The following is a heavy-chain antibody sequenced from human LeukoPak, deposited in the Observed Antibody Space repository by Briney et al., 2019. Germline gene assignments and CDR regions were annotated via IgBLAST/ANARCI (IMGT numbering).Heavy chain of an antibody. CDR3: ARDRYGDHTYFDY. Sequence: SETLSLTCTVSGGSISGSSYSWRWIRQPPGKGLEWIGYIYHSGSTYYNPSLKSRVTISVDRSKNQFSLKLSSVTAADTAVYYCARDRYGDHTYFDYWGQGTLVTVSS. J-gene: IGHJ4*02. D-gene: IGHD4-17*01. V-gene: IGHV4-30-2*01. CDR2: IYHSGST. CDR1: GGSISGSSYS.